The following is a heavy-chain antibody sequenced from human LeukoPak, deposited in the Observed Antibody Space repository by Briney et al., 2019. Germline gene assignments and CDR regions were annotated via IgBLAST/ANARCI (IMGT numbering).Heavy chain of an antibody. Sequence: PGGSLRLSCVASGFTFNNYWMNWVRQAPGRGLEWVANIREDGSEKNYVDSVKGRFTISRDNAKNSLYLQMNSLRAEDTAVYYCARDLGVDGGYFFDYWGQGTLVTVSS. D-gene: IGHD4-23*01. V-gene: IGHV3-7*01. J-gene: IGHJ4*02. CDR2: IREDGSEK. CDR1: GFTFNNYW. CDR3: ARDLGVDGGYFFDY.